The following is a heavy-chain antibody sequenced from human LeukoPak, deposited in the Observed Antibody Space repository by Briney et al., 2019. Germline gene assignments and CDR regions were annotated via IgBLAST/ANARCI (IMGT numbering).Heavy chain of an antibody. CDR2: IYNSGST. J-gene: IGHJ5*02. D-gene: IGHD6-13*01. Sequence: PETLSLTCSVSGGSISSSTYYWGWIRQPPGKGLEWIGNIYNSGSTYYNPSLKSRVTISVDTSKNQFSLKLSSVTAADTAVYYCARQAYSSNLGWFDPWGQGTLVTVSS. V-gene: IGHV4-39*01. CDR3: ARQAYSSNLGWFDP. CDR1: GGSISSSTYY.